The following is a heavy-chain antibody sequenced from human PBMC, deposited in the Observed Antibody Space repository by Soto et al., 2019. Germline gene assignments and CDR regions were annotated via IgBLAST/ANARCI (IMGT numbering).Heavy chain of an antibody. CDR2: IYWDDDK. Sequence: QITLKESGPTLVKPTQTLTLTCTFSGFSLSTSGVGVGWIRQPPGKALEWLALIYWDDDKRYSPSLKSRLTITKDTSKNKVVLTRTNMDPVDTATYYCARWLWFGEAGYWYFDLWGRGTLVTVSS. D-gene: IGHD3-10*01. CDR3: ARWLWFGEAGYWYFDL. J-gene: IGHJ2*01. V-gene: IGHV2-5*02. CDR1: GFSLSTSGVG.